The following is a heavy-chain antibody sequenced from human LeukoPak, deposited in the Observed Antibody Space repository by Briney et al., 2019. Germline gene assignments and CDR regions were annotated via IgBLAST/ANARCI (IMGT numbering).Heavy chain of an antibody. CDR3: ARGDPSYYYDSSGYYLDPPDY. CDR2: MNPNSGNT. Sequence: ASVKVSCKASGYTFTSYDINWVRQATGQGLEWMGWMNPNSGNTGYAQKLQGRVTMTTDTSTSTAYMELRSLRSDDTAVYYCARGDPSYYYDSSGYYLDPPDYWGQGTLVTVSS. J-gene: IGHJ4*02. D-gene: IGHD3-22*01. V-gene: IGHV1-8*01. CDR1: GYTFTSYD.